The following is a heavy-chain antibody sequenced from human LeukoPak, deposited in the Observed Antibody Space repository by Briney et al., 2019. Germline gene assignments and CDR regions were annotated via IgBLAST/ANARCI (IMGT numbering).Heavy chain of an antibody. CDR3: ARDRYYDSSGDRSGWFDP. D-gene: IGHD3-22*01. CDR1: GGSISSYY. CDR2: IYYSGST. V-gene: IGHV4-59*01. Sequence: SETLSLTCTVSGGSISSYYWSWIRQPPGKGLEWIGYIYYSGSTNYNPSLESRVTISVDTSKNQFSLKLSSVTAADTAVYYCARDRYYDSSGDRSGWFDPWGQGTLVTVSS. J-gene: IGHJ5*02.